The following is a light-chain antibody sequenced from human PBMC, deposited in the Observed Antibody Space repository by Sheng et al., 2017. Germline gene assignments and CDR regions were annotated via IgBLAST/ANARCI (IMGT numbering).Light chain of an antibody. CDR1: TSNIGSND. CDR3: AAWDDILSVVV. J-gene: IGLJ2*01. V-gene: IGLV1-47*01. Sequence: QSVLTQPPSASGTPGQRVTIYCSGSTSNIGSNDVFWYQHLPGMAPKVLVYGNNQRPPGVPDRFSAFQSGTSASLAISGLRSEDEADYFCAAWDDILSVVVFGGGTKLTVL. CDR2: GNN.